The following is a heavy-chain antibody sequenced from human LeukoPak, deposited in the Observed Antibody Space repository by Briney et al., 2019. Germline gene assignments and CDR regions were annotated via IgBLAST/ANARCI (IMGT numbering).Heavy chain of an antibody. CDR2: IKEDGSEK. CDR1: GFNFSSYW. Sequence: GGSLRLSCVASGFNFSSYWMSWVRQAPGKGLEWVANIKEDGSEKYYVDSVKGRFTLSRDNAKKSLYLQMNSLRAEDTAVYYCARGMVYVIDYYYYYMDVWGKGTTVTVSS. V-gene: IGHV3-7*01. D-gene: IGHD2-8*01. J-gene: IGHJ6*03. CDR3: ARGMVYVIDYYYYYMDV.